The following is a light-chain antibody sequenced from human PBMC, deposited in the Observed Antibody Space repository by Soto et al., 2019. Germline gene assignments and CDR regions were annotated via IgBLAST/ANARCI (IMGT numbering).Light chain of an antibody. CDR3: MKATQSSWT. CDR1: QVLVHTDGNTY. CDR2: KVS. V-gene: IGKV2-24*01. Sequence: DIVITHTPLSSPVTLVQAASLSFRSSQVLVHTDGNTYLSWFQQRPGQPPRLLIYKVSDRFSGVPDRFSGSGAGTDFTLTISRVEAEDVGVYYCMKATQSSWTCGQGTKVDIK. J-gene: IGKJ1*01.